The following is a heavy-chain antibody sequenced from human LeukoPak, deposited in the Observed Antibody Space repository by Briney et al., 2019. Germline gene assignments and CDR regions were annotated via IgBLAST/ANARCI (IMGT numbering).Heavy chain of an antibody. J-gene: IGHJ4*02. CDR3: ARPTSLAFDY. CDR1: GYSFSTYW. D-gene: IGHD1-1*01. Sequence: GESLKISCKGSGYSFSTYWIAWVRQMPGKGLEWMRITYPGDSETRYSPSFQGQVTISADKSISTAYLQWSSLKASDTAMYYCARPTSLAFDYWGQGTQVTVSS. CDR2: TYPGDSET. V-gene: IGHV5-51*01.